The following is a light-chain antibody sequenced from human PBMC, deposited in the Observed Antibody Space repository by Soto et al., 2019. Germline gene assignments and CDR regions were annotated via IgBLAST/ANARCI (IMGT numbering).Light chain of an antibody. J-gene: IGKJ3*01. CDR1: QSVSGN. CDR3: QQYNNWPPIT. V-gene: IGKV3-15*01. CDR2: GAS. Sequence: EIVMTQSPATLSVSPGERATLSCRASQSVSGNLAWYQQKPGQAPRLLIYGASTRATGIPARFSGSGSGTEITPTISSLQSADFAVYYCQQYNNWPPITFGPGTKVDIK.